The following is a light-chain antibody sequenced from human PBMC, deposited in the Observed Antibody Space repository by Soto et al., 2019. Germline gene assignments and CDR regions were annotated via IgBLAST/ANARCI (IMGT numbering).Light chain of an antibody. Sequence: EIVLTQSPAPLSLSPGERATLSCRASQSVSSYLAWYQQKPGQAPRLLIYDASNRATGIPARFSGSGSGTDFALTISSLEPEDFAVYYCQQRSNWPPMYTFGQGTKLEMK. CDR1: QSVSSY. J-gene: IGKJ2*01. CDR3: QQRSNWPPMYT. V-gene: IGKV3-11*01. CDR2: DAS.